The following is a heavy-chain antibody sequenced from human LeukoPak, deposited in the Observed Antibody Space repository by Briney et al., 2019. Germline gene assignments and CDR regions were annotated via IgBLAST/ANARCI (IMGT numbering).Heavy chain of an antibody. J-gene: IGHJ4*02. V-gene: IGHV4-34*01. CDR3: ARGSGAHFDY. Sequence: SETLSLTCAVYGGSFSDYYWSWIRQPPGKGLEWIGEINHSGSTNYNPSLKSRVTMSVDTSKTQFSLKLISVTAADTAVYYCARGSGAHFDYWGQGTLVTVSS. CDR1: GGSFSDYY. CDR2: INHSGST.